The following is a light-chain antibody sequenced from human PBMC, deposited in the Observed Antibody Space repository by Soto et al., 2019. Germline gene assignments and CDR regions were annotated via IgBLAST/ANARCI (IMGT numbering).Light chain of an antibody. CDR2: LGS. Sequence: DIVMTQSPLSLPVTPGEPASISCRSSHSLLHSNGYNYLDWYLQKPGQSPQLLIYLGSNRASGVPDRFGGSGSGTDFTLKISRVEAEDVGLYYCMQALQTPTFGQGTKWIS. J-gene: IGKJ1*01. V-gene: IGKV2-28*01. CDR1: HSLLHSNGYNY. CDR3: MQALQTPT.